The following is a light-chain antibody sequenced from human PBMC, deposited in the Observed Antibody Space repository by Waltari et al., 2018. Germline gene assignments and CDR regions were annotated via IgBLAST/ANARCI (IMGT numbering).Light chain of an antibody. CDR1: SSDIGVYNH. V-gene: IGLV2-14*03. CDR3: NSYTVSSAVI. J-gene: IGLJ2*01. Sequence: QSALTQPASVSGSPGQSITISCTGTSSDIGVYNHVSWYQQHPGKAPKLILYDVAYPPSGVSGRFSGSKSGNTASLTISGLQAEDEADYYCNSYTVSSAVIFGGGTRLTVL. CDR2: DVA.